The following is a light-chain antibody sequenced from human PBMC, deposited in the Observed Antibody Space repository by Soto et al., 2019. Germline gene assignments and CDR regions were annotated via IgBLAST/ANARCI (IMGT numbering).Light chain of an antibody. V-gene: IGKV3-15*01. Sequence: EILMTQSPATLSVSRGEIATLXXRASQSVSSNLAWYHQKPGQAPRLLXYGASTRATGIPARFSGSGSGTEFTLTISSLQSEDFAVYFCQQYNNWPPWTFGHGTKVDIK. CDR3: QQYNNWPPWT. CDR1: QSVSSN. J-gene: IGKJ1*01. CDR2: GAS.